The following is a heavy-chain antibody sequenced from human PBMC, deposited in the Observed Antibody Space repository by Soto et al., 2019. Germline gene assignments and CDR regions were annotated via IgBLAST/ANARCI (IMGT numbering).Heavy chain of an antibody. CDR3: VTLAAGGRTDFDY. CDR1: GYTFTGYY. D-gene: IGHD6-13*01. J-gene: IGHJ4*02. Sequence: ASVKVSCKASGYTFTGYYMHWVRQAPGQVLEWMGWINPNSGGTNYAQKFQGWVTMTRDTSISTAYMELSRLRSDDTAVYYCVTLAAGGRTDFDYWGQGTLVTVSS. CDR2: INPNSGGT. V-gene: IGHV1-2*04.